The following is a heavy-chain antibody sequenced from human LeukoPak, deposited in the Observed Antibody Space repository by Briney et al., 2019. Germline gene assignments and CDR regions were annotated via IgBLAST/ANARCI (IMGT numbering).Heavy chain of an antibody. CDR3: ARRTSCIEEAGGQRLCYWYFDL. J-gene: IGHJ2*01. CDR2: IIPTFGTA. CDR1: GGTFSSYA. V-gene: IGHV1-69*01. D-gene: IGHD6-13*01. Sequence: SVKVSCKASGGTFSSYAISWVRQAPGQGLEWMGGIIPTFGTANYAQKFQGSVTITADESTSTDYKELCSLKSEDTAVYYSARRTSCIEEAGGQRLCYWYFDLWGRGTLVTVSS.